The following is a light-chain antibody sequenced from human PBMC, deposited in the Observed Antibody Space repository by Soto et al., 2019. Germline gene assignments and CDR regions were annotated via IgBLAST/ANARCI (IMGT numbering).Light chain of an antibody. CDR1: QAISGNY. Sequence: EIVLTLSPGTLSLSPGEGASLSCRASQAISGNYLAWYQHKHGQAPRLLIYGASSRATGIPARFSGSVSGTEGTITISSLQQEDGAVYYCQQYNNWSRTFGQGTKVDIK. J-gene: IGKJ1*01. V-gene: IGKV3-20*01. CDR3: QQYNNWSRT. CDR2: GAS.